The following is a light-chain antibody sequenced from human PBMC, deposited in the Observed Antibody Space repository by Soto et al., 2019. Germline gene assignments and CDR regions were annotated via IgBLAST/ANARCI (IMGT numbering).Light chain of an antibody. CDR3: GSYTTSSTDV. CDR2: DVS. Sequence: QSALTQPASVSGSPGQSITISCTGTSSDIGAYNYVSWYQQHPDKAPKLVIFDVSNRPSGVSNRFSGSKSGNTASLTISGLQAEDEADYYCGSYTTSSTDVFGTGTKLTVL. J-gene: IGLJ1*01. CDR1: SSDIGAYNY. V-gene: IGLV2-14*01.